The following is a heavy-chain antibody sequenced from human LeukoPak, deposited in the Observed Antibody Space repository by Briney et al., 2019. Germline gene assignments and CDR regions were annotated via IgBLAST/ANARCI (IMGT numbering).Heavy chain of an antibody. D-gene: IGHD3-10*01. Sequence: GRSLRLSCAASGFTFSSYAMHWVRQAPGKGLEWVAVISYDGSNKYYADSVKGRFTISRDNSKNTLYLQMNSLRAEDTAVYYCARPNGDYYYYYGMDVWGQGTTVTVSS. CDR1: GFTFSSYA. J-gene: IGHJ6*02. V-gene: IGHV3-30-3*01. CDR2: ISYDGSNK. CDR3: ARPNGDYYYYYGMDV.